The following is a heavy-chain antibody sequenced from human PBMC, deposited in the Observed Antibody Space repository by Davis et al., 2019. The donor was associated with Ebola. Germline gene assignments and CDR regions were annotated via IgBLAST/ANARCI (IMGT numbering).Heavy chain of an antibody. CDR3: AKERWGFALDY. D-gene: IGHD7-27*01. CDR2: ISGRGTTI. CDR1: GFRFNTYG. V-gene: IGHV3-23*01. Sequence: GESLKISCAASGFRFNTYGMTWVRQAPGKGLEWVSVISGRGTTIYYADSVKGRFTISRDNSKNTLYLQMNSLRAEDTAVYYCAKERWGFALDYWGQGTLVTVSS. J-gene: IGHJ4*02.